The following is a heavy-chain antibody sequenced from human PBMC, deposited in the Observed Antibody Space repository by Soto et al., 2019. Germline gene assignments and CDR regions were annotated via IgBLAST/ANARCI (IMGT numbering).Heavy chain of an antibody. V-gene: IGHV4-30-4*01. J-gene: IGHJ6*02. CDR1: GASISSADYY. Sequence: QVQLQESGPGLVKPSQTLSLTCSISGASISSADYYWSWFRQPPGKGLEWIGYISYSGSTYYNPSLKSLITISVDTSKTQFSLILSSVTAADTAVFYCAREVNNYYGMDVWGQGTTVTVSS. CDR3: AREVNNYYGMDV. CDR2: ISYSGST.